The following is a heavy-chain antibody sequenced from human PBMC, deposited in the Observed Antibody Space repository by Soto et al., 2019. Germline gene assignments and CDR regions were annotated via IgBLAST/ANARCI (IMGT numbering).Heavy chain of an antibody. V-gene: IGHV4-30-2*01. CDR3: ASILTITGLEY. CDR2: IYQSGGT. J-gene: IGHJ4*02. D-gene: IGHD3-9*01. CDR1: GGSISSGAYA. Sequence: QLQLQESGSGLVKPSQTLSLTCAVSGGSISSGAYAWSWIRQPPGKGLEWVGHIYQSGGTYSNPSLNSRVTILVDRSKNQFSLRLTSVAAADTAVYYCASILTITGLEYWGQGALVTVSS.